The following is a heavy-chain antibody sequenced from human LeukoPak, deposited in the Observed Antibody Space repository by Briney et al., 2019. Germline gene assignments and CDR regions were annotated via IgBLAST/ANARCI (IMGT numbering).Heavy chain of an antibody. Sequence: PGRSLRLSCAASGFSFSSYGIRWVRQAPGKGLEWVSVIRYDVGNKYYADSVKGRFTISRDYSKNTLYLQMNSLRAEDTAVYYCARDEPYSSGLYIVFDIWGQGTMVTVSS. V-gene: IGHV3-33*01. J-gene: IGHJ3*02. CDR2: IRYDVGNK. CDR1: GFSFSSYG. CDR3: ARDEPYSSGLYIVFDI. D-gene: IGHD6-19*01.